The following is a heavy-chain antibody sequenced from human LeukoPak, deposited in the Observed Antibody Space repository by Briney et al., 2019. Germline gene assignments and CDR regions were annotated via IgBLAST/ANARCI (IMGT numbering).Heavy chain of an antibody. Sequence: SETLSLTCTVSGGSISSGSYYWGWVRQPPGKGLEWIGSIYYSGSTSYNPSLKSRVTISVDTSKTQFSLKLSSVTAADTAVYYCARASGITMIVVLNHDAFDIWGHGTMVTVSS. CDR1: GGSISSGSYY. CDR2: IYYSGST. V-gene: IGHV4-39*07. J-gene: IGHJ3*02. CDR3: ARASGITMIVVLNHDAFDI. D-gene: IGHD3-22*01.